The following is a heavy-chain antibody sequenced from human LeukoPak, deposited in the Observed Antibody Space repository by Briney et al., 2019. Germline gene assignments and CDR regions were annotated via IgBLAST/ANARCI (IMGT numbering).Heavy chain of an antibody. Sequence: GGSLRLSCAASGFTFSRYAMSWVRQAPGKGLEWVSLIYGSTSADYADSVKGRFTISRDTSMNTVYLQMNSLRAEDTAVYYCARLNFGDDYWGQGTLVTVSS. J-gene: IGHJ4*02. CDR3: ARLNFGDDY. V-gene: IGHV3-23*03. CDR2: IYGSTSA. D-gene: IGHD4-17*01. CDR1: GFTFSRYA.